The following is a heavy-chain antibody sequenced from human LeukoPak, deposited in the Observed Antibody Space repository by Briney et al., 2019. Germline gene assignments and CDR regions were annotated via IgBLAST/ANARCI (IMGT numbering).Heavy chain of an antibody. Sequence: GRSLRLSCAASGFTFSSYGMHWVRQAPGKGLEWVAVISYDGSNKYYADSVKGRFTISRDNAKNSLYLQMNSLRAEDTALYHCARAEGYYDKGGNAFDIWGQGTMVTVSS. D-gene: IGHD3-22*01. CDR3: ARAEGYYDKGGNAFDI. V-gene: IGHV3-30*03. CDR2: ISYDGSNK. CDR1: GFTFSSYG. J-gene: IGHJ3*02.